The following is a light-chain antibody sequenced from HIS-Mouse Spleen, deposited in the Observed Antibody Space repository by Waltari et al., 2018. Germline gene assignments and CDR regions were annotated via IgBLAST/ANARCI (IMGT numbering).Light chain of an antibody. CDR3: CSYAGSSTFEV. CDR1: SSDGGSYNI. CDR2: EGS. J-gene: IGLJ2*01. V-gene: IGLV2-23*03. Sequence: QSALTQPASVSGSPGQSIPISCPGTSSDGGSYNIVSCYHQHPGKAPKLMIYEGSKRPSGVSNRFSGSKSGNTASLTISGLQAEDEADYYCCSYAGSSTFEVFGGGTKLTVL.